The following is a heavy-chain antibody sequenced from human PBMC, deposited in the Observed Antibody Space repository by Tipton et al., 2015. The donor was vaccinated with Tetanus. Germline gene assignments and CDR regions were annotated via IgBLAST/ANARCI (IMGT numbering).Heavy chain of an antibody. CDR3: DRGLLKYGDYRAFDI. CDR1: GGSISRGGFS. J-gene: IGHJ3*02. CDR2: IYDSGSS. Sequence: TLSLTCAVSGGSISRGGFSWHWIRQPPGKALEWIGHIYDSGSSYSNLSLKSRVTISVDRSKNQFSLSLSSVTAADTAMYYCDRGLLKYGDYRAFDIWGQGTIIYVSS. D-gene: IGHD4-17*01. V-gene: IGHV4-30-2*01.